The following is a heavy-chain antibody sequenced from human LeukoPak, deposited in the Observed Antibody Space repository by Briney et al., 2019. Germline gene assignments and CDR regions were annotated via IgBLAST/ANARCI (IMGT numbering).Heavy chain of an antibody. CDR2: ISSSSSTI. CDR1: GFTFSSYS. V-gene: IGHV3-48*02. D-gene: IGHD2-15*01. CDR3: ARYCSGGSCYRYYYGMDV. J-gene: IGHJ6*02. Sequence: PGGSLRLSCAASGFTFSSYSINWVRQAPGKGLEWVSYISSSSSTIYYADSVKGRFTISRDNAKNSLYLQMNSLRDEDTAVYYCARYCSGGSCYRYYYGMDVWGQGTTVTVSS.